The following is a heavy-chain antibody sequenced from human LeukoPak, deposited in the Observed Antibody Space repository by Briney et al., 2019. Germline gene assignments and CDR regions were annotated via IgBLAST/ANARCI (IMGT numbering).Heavy chain of an antibody. D-gene: IGHD2-2*01. V-gene: IGHV4-39*02. CDR2: IYYSGSA. J-gene: IGHJ4*02. CDR1: GGSISSSSYY. CDR3: ARDTYLYYFDY. Sequence: PSETLSLTCTVSGGSISSSSYYWGWIRQPPGKGLEWIGSIYYSGSAYYNPSLKSRVTISVDTSKNQFSLKLSSVTAADTAVYYCARDTYLYYFDYWGQGTLVTVSS.